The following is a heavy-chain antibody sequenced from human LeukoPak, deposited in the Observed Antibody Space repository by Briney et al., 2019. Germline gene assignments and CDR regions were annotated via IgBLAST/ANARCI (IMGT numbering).Heavy chain of an antibody. CDR2: VKEDGSEK. J-gene: IGHJ4*02. D-gene: IGHD5-24*01. CDR3: AKNSGWLQLGD. CDR1: GYALRSDW. V-gene: IGHV3-7*01. Sequence: HPGGSLRLSCAVSGYALRSDWMVWVRQAPGKGLEWVATVKEDGSEKDYVDSVKGRFTISADSARNSLYLQMNGLRPEDTALYYCAKNSGWLQLGDWGQGTLVTVSS.